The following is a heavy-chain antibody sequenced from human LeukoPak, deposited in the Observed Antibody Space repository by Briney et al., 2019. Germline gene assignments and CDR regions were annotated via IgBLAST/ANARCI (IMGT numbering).Heavy chain of an antibody. CDR3: ARHVIAAAGDYYYCYGMDV. D-gene: IGHD6-13*01. CDR2: IYPGDSDT. CDR1: GYSFTSYW. V-gene: IGHV5-51*01. Sequence: GESLKISCKGSGYSFTSYWIGWVRQMPGKGLEWMGIIYPGDSDTRYSPSFQGQVTFSADKSISTAYLQWSSLKASDTAMYYCARHVIAAAGDYYYCYGMDVWGQGTTVTVSS. J-gene: IGHJ6*02.